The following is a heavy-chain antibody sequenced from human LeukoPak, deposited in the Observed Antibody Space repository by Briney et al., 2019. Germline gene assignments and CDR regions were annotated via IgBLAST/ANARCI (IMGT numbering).Heavy chain of an antibody. J-gene: IGHJ6*03. V-gene: IGHV1-2*02. Sequence: ASVKVSCKASGYTFTGYYMHCVRQAPGQGLEWMGWINPNSGGTNYAQKFQGRVTMTRDTSISTAYVELSRLRSDDTAVYYCARDTAMAFFYMDVWGKGTTVTVSS. CDR2: INPNSGGT. CDR3: ARDTAMAFFYMDV. D-gene: IGHD5-18*01. CDR1: GYTFTGYY.